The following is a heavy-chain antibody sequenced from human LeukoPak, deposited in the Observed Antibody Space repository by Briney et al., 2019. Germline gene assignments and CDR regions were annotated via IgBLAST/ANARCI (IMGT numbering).Heavy chain of an antibody. Sequence: GRSLRLSCAASGFTLSVYSMSWIRQAPGKGLEWVSYISSSGSTIYYADSVKGRFTTSRDNAKNSLYLQMNSLRGEDTAVYYCARDIVVVPAAIQDYWGQGTLVTVSS. D-gene: IGHD2-2*02. J-gene: IGHJ4*02. V-gene: IGHV3-11*01. CDR3: ARDIVVVPAAIQDY. CDR2: ISSSGSTI. CDR1: GFTLSVYS.